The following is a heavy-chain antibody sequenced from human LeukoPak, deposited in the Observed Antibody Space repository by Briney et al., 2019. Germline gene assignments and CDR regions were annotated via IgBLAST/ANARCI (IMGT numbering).Heavy chain of an antibody. CDR3: ARGPSGYHNT. D-gene: IGHD5-12*01. J-gene: IGHJ4*02. CDR2: NSGSGGTT. Sequence: GGSLRLSCAASGFTFTSYAMSWVRQAPGKGLEWVSANSGSGGTTYYADSVKGRFTISRDISKNTLYLQMNNLRAEDTAVYYCARGPSGYHNTGGQGTLVTVSS. V-gene: IGHV3-23*01. CDR1: GFTFTSYA.